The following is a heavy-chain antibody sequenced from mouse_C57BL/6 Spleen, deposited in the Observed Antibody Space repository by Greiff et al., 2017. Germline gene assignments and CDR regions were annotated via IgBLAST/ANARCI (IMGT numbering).Heavy chain of an antibody. CDR2: IDPSDSYT. D-gene: IGHD2-1*01. V-gene: IGHV1-59*01. CDR1: GYTFTSYW. CDR3: ARSTYGNCYAMDD. J-gene: IGHJ4*01. Sequence: QVQLQQPGAELVRPGTSVKLSCTASGYTFTSYWMHWVKQRPGQGLEWIGVIDPSDSYTNYNHKFKGTATLTVDTSSSTAYLQLSSLTSEDSAVYYCARSTYGNCYAMDDWGQGTSVTVSS.